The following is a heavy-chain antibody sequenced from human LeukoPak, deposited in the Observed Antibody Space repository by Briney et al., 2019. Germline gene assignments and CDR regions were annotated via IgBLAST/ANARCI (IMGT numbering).Heavy chain of an antibody. D-gene: IGHD3-3*01. CDR1: GYTFTSYG. J-gene: IGHJ4*02. CDR2: ISAYNGNT. Sequence: ASVKVSCKASGYTFTSYGISWVRQAPGQGLEWMGWISAYNGNTNYAQKLQGRVTMTTDTSTSTAYMELRSLRSDDTAVYYCARGGIYDFWSGSFDYWGQGTLVTVSS. V-gene: IGHV1-18*01. CDR3: ARGGIYDFWSGSFDY.